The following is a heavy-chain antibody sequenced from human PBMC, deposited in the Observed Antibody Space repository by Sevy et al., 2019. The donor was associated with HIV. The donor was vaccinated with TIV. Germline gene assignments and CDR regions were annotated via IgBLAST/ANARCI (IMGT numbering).Heavy chain of an antibody. Sequence: GGSLRLSCAASGFIFSDYAMSWVRQAPGKGLEWLSSISGGDDSTYYADSVKGRFTVSRDNSKNTRYLQMNTLRAEDTALYYCAKFGDYYDSGGYYWYFDFWGRGTLVTVSS. V-gene: IGHV3-23*01. CDR1: GFIFSDYA. CDR3: AKFGDYYDSGGYYWYFDF. CDR2: ISGGDDST. J-gene: IGHJ2*01. D-gene: IGHD3-22*01.